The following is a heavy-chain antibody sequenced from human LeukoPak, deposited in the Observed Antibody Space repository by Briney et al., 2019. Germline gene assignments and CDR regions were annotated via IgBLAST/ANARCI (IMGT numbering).Heavy chain of an antibody. V-gene: IGHV4-39*07. D-gene: IGHD3-10*01. J-gene: IGHJ4*02. CDR1: GGSISSSSYY. CDR2: IYYSGST. Sequence: SETLSLTCTVSGGSISSSSYYWGWIRQPPGKGLEWIGTIYYSGSTYYNPSLKSRVSISVDTLKNQFSLKLSSVTAADTAVYYCARVEPGSYYNPFDYWGQGTLVTVSS. CDR3: ARVEPGSYYNPFDY.